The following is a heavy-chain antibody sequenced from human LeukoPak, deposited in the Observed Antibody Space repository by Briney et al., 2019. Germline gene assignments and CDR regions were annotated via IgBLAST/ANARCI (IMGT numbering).Heavy chain of an antibody. Sequence: SETLSLTWTVSRGSIRTADYYWAWVRQPPGEGLEWLGSIYFSGTPYFNPSLKSRVAVSIDTPKNQFSLKVTSVNASDTAVYFCARTSSWYAGAWFDSWGQGTLVTVSS. CDR3: ARTSSWYAGAWFDS. V-gene: IGHV4-39*01. J-gene: IGHJ5*01. D-gene: IGHD6-13*01. CDR1: RGSIRTADYY. CDR2: IYFSGTP.